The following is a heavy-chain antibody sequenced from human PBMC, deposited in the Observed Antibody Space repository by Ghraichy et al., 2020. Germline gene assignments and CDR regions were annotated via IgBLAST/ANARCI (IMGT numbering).Heavy chain of an antibody. CDR3: ARDYNAFDI. CDR2: ISDSGTTI. J-gene: IGHJ3*02. D-gene: IGHD3-10*01. Sequence: GESLNISCAASGFTFSDSYMNWIRQAPGKGLEWVSYISDSGTTIYYADSVKGRFTISRDNAKNSVYLQMNSLRAEDTAVYYCARDYNAFDIWGQGTLVTVSS. V-gene: IGHV3-11*01. CDR1: GFTFSDSY.